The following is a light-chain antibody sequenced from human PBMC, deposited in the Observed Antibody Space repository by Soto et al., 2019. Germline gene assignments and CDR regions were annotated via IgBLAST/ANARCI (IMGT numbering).Light chain of an antibody. J-gene: IGKJ1*01. CDR2: SAS. V-gene: IGKV1-39*01. CDR1: QDIGAY. Sequence: DIQMTQSPSSLSASIGDRVTISCRASQDIGAYVNWYHHKQGKAPRVLMYSASNLKSGVPPRFSGSGVGSDFTRTISDLQPEDFATYYCQQSYSTRTFGQGTKVERK. CDR3: QQSYSTRT.